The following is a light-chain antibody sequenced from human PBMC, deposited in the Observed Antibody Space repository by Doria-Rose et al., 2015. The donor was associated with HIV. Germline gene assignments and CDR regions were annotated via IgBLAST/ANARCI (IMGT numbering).Light chain of an antibody. CDR3: QSYDSSLSGYV. V-gene: IGLV1-40*01. CDR2: GNI. J-gene: IGLJ1*01. CDR1: SSNIVAGYD. Sequence: QTVVTQEPSVSEAPGQRVTISCTGSSSNIVAGYDVHWYQQLPGTAPKLLIYGNINRPSGVPDRISGSKSGTSASLAITGLQAEDEADYYCQSYDSSLSGYVFGTGTKVTVL.